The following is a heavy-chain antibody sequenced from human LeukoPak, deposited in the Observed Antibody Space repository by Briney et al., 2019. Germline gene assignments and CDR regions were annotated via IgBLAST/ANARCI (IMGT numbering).Heavy chain of an antibody. J-gene: IGHJ4*02. V-gene: IGHV3-7*01. Sequence: QPGGSLRLSCAASGFTFSSYWMSWVRQALGNGQKWVANIKQDGSEKFYVDSVKGRFTISRDNAKNSLYLQMNSLRAEDTAVYYCARDPSPYFDYWGQGTLVTVSS. CDR1: GFTFSSYW. CDR3: ARDPSPYFDY. CDR2: IKQDGSEK.